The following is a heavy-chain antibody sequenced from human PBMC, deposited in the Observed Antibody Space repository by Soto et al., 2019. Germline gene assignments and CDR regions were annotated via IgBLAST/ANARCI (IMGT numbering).Heavy chain of an antibody. CDR1: GFTFNNYA. V-gene: IGHV3-23*01. CDR3: ARGSEESYPGSRIFDF. D-gene: IGHD3-10*01. J-gene: IGHJ4*02. CDR2: ISVSGGTT. Sequence: PGGSLRLSCAASGFTFNNYALTWVRQAPGKGLEWVSTISVSGGTTHYSDSVKGRFTISRDSSKNTLDLQMGSLRAADSAAYYCARGSEESYPGSRIFDFWGRGTLVTVSS.